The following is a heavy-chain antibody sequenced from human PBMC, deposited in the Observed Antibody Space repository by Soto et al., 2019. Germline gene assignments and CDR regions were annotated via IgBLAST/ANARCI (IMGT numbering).Heavy chain of an antibody. CDR3: AKSPSATHKRHYIDY. Sequence: EVQLLESGGGLVQPGGSLRLSCAASGFTFSNYAMSWVRQAPGKGLEWVSDISGSGTGTYHADSVKGRFTISRDNSKNTLYLQMKSLRAEDTAVYYCAKSPSATHKRHYIDYWGQGTLVTVSS. D-gene: IGHD2-2*01. J-gene: IGHJ4*02. CDR2: ISGSGTGT. V-gene: IGHV3-23*01. CDR1: GFTFSNYA.